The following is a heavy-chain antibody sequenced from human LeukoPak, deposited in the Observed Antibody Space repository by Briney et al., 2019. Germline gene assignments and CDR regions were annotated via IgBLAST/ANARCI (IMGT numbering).Heavy chain of an antibody. Sequence: SETLSLTCTVSGASINTYYWSWIRQPPGRGVEGIGYIYYSGTTSYNPSLKTRVTISIDTSKNQFSLKPSSVTDADTAVYYCARVLRPMASQYSFDYWGQGTLVTVSS. CDR2: IYYSGTT. CDR3: ARVLRPMASQYSFDY. V-gene: IGHV4-59*01. J-gene: IGHJ4*02. D-gene: IGHD3-10*01. CDR1: GASINTYY.